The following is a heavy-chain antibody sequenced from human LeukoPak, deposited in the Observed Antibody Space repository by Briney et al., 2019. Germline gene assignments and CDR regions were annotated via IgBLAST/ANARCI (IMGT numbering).Heavy chain of an antibody. CDR1: GFTFSSYS. V-gene: IGHV3-48*04. CDR3: ASPWIAAAGSAGDY. CDR2: ISSSSSTI. D-gene: IGHD6-13*01. Sequence: GGSLRLSCAASGFTFSSYSMNWVRQAPGKGLEWVSYISSSSSTIYYADSVKGRFTISRDNAKNSLYLQMNSLRAEDTAVYYCASPWIAAAGSAGDYWGQGTLVTVSS. J-gene: IGHJ4*02.